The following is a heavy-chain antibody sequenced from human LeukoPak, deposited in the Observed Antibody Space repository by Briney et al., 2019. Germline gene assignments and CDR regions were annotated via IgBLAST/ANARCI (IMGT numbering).Heavy chain of an antibody. CDR2: ISSSSSYI. CDR3: ARAGTSGYYHLGY. V-gene: IGHV3-21*01. CDR1: GFTFSSYS. D-gene: IGHD3-22*01. Sequence: PGGSLRLSCAASGFTFSSYSMNWVRQAPGKGLEWVSSISSSSSYIYYADSVKGRFTISRDNAKDSLYLQMNSLRAEDTAVYYCARAGTSGYYHLGYWGQGTLVTVSS. J-gene: IGHJ4*02.